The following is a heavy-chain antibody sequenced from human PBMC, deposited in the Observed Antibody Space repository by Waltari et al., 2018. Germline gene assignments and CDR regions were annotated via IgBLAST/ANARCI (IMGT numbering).Heavy chain of an antibody. D-gene: IGHD1-26*01. CDR1: GYSSTDYH. Sequence: QVQLVQSGTEVKQPGASVKVSCQAAGYSSTDYHLHWVRQTPGQGLEWLGLINPKNVDTGYAQNFLGRVTMTRDTSINTVYMDLSWLRSDDTAVFYCARDPGPIVGAPDYWGQGTLVTVSS. CDR2: INPKNVDT. CDR3: ARDPGPIVGAPDY. V-gene: IGHV1-2*02. J-gene: IGHJ4*02.